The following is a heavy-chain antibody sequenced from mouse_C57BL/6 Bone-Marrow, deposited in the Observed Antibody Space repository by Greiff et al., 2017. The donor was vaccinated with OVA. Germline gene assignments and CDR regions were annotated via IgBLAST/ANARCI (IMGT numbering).Heavy chain of an antibody. CDR3: ARSSYYDGSSYYPVYAMDY. D-gene: IGHD1-1*01. J-gene: IGHJ4*01. CDR2: IWGVGST. CDR1: GFSLTSYG. Sequence: VQLVESGPGLVAPSQSLSITCAVSGFSLTSYGVDWVRQSPGKGLEWLGVIWGVGSTNYNSALKSRLSISKDNSKSQVFLKMNSLQTDDTAMYYCARSSYYDGSSYYPVYAMDYWGQGTSVTVSS. V-gene: IGHV2-6*01.